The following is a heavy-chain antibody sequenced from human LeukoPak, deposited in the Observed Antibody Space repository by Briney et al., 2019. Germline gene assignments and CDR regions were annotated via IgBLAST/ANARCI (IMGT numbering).Heavy chain of an antibody. CDR2: IYYSGST. CDR3: ARNSSGWSFDY. J-gene: IGHJ4*01. Sequence: SETLSLTCTVSGDSISSGSYYWGWISQSPGKDLEWIGSIYYSGSTHYNPSLKSRVTISVDTSKKQFSLKLSSVTAADTAVYYCARNSSGWSFDYWGQGTLVTVSS. V-gene: IGHV4-39*01. D-gene: IGHD6-19*01. CDR1: GDSISSGSYY.